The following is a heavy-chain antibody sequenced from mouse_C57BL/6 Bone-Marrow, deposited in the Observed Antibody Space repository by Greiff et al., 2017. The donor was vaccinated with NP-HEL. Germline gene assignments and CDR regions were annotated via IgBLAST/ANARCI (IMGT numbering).Heavy chain of an antibody. CDR2: IYPRSGNT. CDR1: GYTFTSYG. CDR3: ARDYDYVPFAY. Sequence: LVESGAELARPGASVKLSCKASGYTFTSYGISWVKQRTGQGLEWIGEIYPRSGNTYYNEKFKGKATLTADKSSSTAYMELRSLTSEDSAVYFCARDYDYVPFAYWGQGTLVTVSA. D-gene: IGHD2-4*01. V-gene: IGHV1-81*01. J-gene: IGHJ3*01.